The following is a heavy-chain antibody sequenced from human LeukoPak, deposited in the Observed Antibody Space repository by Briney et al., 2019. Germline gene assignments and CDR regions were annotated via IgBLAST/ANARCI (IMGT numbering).Heavy chain of an antibody. D-gene: IGHD3-3*01. CDR3: ARAVWSGYSGNYYYYYMDV. J-gene: IGHJ6*03. CDR2: INWNGGST. CDR1: GFTFDDYG. V-gene: IGHV3-20*04. Sequence: SGGSLRLSCAASGFTFDDYGMSWVRQAPGKGLEWVSGINWNGGSTGYADSAKGRFTISRDNAKNSLYLQMNSLRAEDTALYYCARAVWSGYSGNYYYYYMDVWGKGTTVTVSS.